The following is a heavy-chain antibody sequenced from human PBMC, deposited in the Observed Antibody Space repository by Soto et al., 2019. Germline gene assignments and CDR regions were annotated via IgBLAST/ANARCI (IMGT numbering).Heavy chain of an antibody. D-gene: IGHD3-10*01. CDR1: GFTFSSYD. Sequence: GGSLRLSCAGSGFTFSSYDMHWVRQAPGKGLEWVALISYDGSNTYSAASVKGRFTISRDNSKNTLYLQTNSLRPEDTAVYYCVKGRGGSAEFDSWGQGTLVTVSS. CDR3: VKGRGGSAEFDS. J-gene: IGHJ4*02. CDR2: ISYDGSNT. V-gene: IGHV3-30*18.